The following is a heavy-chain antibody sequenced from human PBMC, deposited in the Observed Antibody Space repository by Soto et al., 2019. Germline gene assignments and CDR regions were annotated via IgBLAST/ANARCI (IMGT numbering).Heavy chain of an antibody. CDR2: ISSSSSYI. CDR3: AGGTITMIVA. CDR1: GFTFSSYS. V-gene: IGHV3-21*01. Sequence: GSLLLSCSASGFTFSSYSMNWVRQAPGKGLEWVSSISSSSSYIYYADSVKGRFTISRDNAKNSLYLQMNSLRAEDTAVYYCAGGTITMIVAWGQGTLVTVSS. J-gene: IGHJ5*02. D-gene: IGHD3-22*01.